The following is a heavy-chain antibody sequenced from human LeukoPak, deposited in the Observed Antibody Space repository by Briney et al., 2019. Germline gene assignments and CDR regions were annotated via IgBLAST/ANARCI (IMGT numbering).Heavy chain of an antibody. V-gene: IGHV4-39*07. CDR2: IYYSGST. J-gene: IGHJ4*02. D-gene: IGHD1-26*01. Sequence: SETLSLTCTVSGGSISSSSYYWGWIRQPPGKGLEWIGSIYYSGSTYYNPSLKSRVTISVDTSKNQFSLKLSSVTAADTAVYYCARSPVAPGIVGATTFDYWGQGTLVTVSS. CDR1: GGSISSSSYY. CDR3: ARSPVAPGIVGATTFDY.